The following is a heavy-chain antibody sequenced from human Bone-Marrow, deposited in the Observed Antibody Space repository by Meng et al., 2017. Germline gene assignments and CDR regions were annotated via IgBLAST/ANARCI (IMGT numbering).Heavy chain of an antibody. V-gene: IGHV4-59*01. J-gene: IGHJ3*02. CDR3: ARALWFGELLWVDDATPDAFDI. Sequence: SETLSLTCTVSGGSISSYYWSWIRQPPGKGLEWIGYIYYSGSTNYNPSLKSRVTISVDTSKNQFSLKLSSVTAADTAVYYCARALWFGELLWVDDATPDAFDIWGQGTMVTVSS. CDR1: GGSISSYY. CDR2: IYYSGST. D-gene: IGHD3-10*01.